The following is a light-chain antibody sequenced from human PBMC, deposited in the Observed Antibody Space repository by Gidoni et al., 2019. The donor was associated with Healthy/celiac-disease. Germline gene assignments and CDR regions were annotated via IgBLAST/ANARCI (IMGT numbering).Light chain of an antibody. J-gene: IGKJ4*01. CDR2: GAS. Sequence: ETVLTQSPGTLSLSPGERATLSCRDSQSVSSSYLAWYQQKPGQAPRLLIYGASSRATGIPDRFSGSGSGTDFTLTISRLEPEDFAVYYCQQYGSSRSTFGGGTKVEIK. CDR1: QSVSSSY. V-gene: IGKV3-20*01. CDR3: QQYGSSRST.